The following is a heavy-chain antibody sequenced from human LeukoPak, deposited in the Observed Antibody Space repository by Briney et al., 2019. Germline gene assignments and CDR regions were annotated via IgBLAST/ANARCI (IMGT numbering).Heavy chain of an antibody. J-gene: IGHJ3*02. D-gene: IGHD1-26*01. V-gene: IGHV3-20*04. CDR3: AKGGSYSVLAAFDI. CDR2: INWNGGST. CDR1: GFTFDDYG. Sequence: PGGSLRLSCAASGFTFDDYGMSWVRQAPGKGLEWVSGINWNGGSTGYADSVKGRFTISRDNSKNTLYLQMNSLRAEDTAVYYCAKGGSYSVLAAFDIWGQGTMVTVSS.